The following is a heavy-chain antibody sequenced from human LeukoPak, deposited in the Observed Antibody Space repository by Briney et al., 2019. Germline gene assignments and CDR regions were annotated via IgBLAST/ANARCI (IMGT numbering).Heavy chain of an antibody. CDR2: IWYDGSNK. D-gene: IGHD3-22*01. Sequence: GGSLRLSCAASGFTFSSYGMHWVRQAPGKGLEWVAVIWYDGSNKYYADSVKGRFTISRDNSKNTLYLQMNSPRAEDTAVYYCARDRGYYYDSSGYYPDYWGQGTLVTVSS. CDR3: ARDRGYYYDSSGYYPDY. J-gene: IGHJ4*02. CDR1: GFTFSSYG. V-gene: IGHV3-33*01.